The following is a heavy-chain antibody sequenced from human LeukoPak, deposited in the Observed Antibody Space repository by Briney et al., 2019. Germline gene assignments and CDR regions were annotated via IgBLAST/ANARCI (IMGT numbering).Heavy chain of an antibody. V-gene: IGHV3-48*03. D-gene: IGHD3-10*02. CDR3: AELGITMIGGV. J-gene: IGHJ6*04. CDR1: GFTFGNYG. CDR2: ISSSGSTI. Sequence: GGSLRLSCAASGFTFGNYGMNWVRQAPGKGLEWVSYISSSGSTIYYADSVKGRFTISRDNAKNSLYLQMNSLRAEDTAVYYCAELGITMIGGVWGKGTTVTISS.